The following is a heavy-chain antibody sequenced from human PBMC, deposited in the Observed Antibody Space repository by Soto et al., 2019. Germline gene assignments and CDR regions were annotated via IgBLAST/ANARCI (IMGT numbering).Heavy chain of an antibody. D-gene: IGHD3-10*01. J-gene: IGHJ6*03. CDR3: ARMLRVSSFDCYRYIDV. Sequence: QVQLVQSGPEVKKPGASVKVSCKASGYTFTSHGVSWVRQAPGQGLEWMGWISASNGDTNYAQKLQGRVTVTTDTCTSTAYMELTSLTPEDTAVYYCARMLRVSSFDCYRYIDVWGKGTTVTVSS. CDR1: GYTFTSHG. V-gene: IGHV1-18*01. CDR2: ISASNGDT.